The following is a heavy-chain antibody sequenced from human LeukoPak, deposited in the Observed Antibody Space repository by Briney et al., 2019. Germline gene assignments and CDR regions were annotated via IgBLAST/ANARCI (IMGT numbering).Heavy chain of an antibody. CDR2: FYDTRSP. D-gene: IGHD3-10*01. V-gene: IGHV4-59*01. J-gene: IGHJ4*02. CDR3: ARGRGSLTY. Sequence: PSETLSLTCTVSGGSISLYYRSWIRQPPGKGLEWIGYFYDTRSPKYNPSLERRVTISVDMSRNQFSLNLTSVTAADTAVYYCARGRGSLTYWGQGTLATVSS. CDR1: GGSISLYY.